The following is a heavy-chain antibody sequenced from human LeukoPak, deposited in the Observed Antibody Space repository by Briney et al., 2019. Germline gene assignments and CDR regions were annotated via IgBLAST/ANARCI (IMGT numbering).Heavy chain of an antibody. J-gene: IGHJ2*01. Sequence: PGGSLRLSCAASGFTFSSSAMSWVRQVPGKGLEWVSGISASGGSTNYADSVRGRFTISRDNSKNTLYLQMNSLRAEDTAVYYCAKDAYSSGWYYWYFDLWGRGTLVTVSS. CDR1: GFTFSSSA. V-gene: IGHV3-23*01. CDR3: AKDAYSSGWYYWYFDL. CDR2: ISASGGST. D-gene: IGHD6-19*01.